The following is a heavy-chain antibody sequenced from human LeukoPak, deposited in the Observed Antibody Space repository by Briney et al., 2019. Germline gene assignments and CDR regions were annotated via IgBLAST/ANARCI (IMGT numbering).Heavy chain of an antibody. CDR2: ISSSSSYI. J-gene: IGHJ6*02. CDR3: ARVRYYYDSSGRAYYYYYGMDV. V-gene: IGHV3-21*01. CDR1: GFTFSSYS. Sequence: GGSLRLSCAASGFTFSSYSMNWVRQAPGKGLEWVSSISSSSSYIYYADSVKGRFTISRDNAKNSLYLQMNSLRAEDTAVYYCARVRYYYDSSGRAYYYYYGMDVWGQGTTVTVSS. D-gene: IGHD3-22*01.